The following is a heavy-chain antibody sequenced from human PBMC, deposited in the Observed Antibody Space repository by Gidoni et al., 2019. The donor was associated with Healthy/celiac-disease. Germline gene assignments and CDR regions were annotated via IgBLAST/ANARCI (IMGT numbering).Heavy chain of an antibody. J-gene: IGHJ6*02. CDR3: ARGSTLNPLRYYDSRWGKRYGMDV. CDR1: GGSFSGYY. Sequence: QVQLQQWGAGLLTPSETLSLTCAVSGGSFSGYYWSWIRQPPGKGREWIGEINHSGSTNYNPSLKSRVTISVDTSKNQFSLKLSSVTAADTAVYYCARGSTLNPLRYYDSRWGKRYGMDVWGQGTTVTVSS. CDR2: INHSGST. V-gene: IGHV4-34*01. D-gene: IGHD3-22*01.